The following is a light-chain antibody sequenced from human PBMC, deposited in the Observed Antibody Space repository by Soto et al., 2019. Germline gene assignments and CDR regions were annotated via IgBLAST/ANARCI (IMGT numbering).Light chain of an antibody. CDR2: GNS. V-gene: IGLV1-40*01. J-gene: IGLJ2*01. CDR3: QSYDSSLSGVL. CDR1: SSNIGAGYD. Sequence: QSVLTQPPSVSGAPGQRVTISCTGSSSNIGAGYDVHWYQQLPGTAPKLLIYGNSNRPSGVPDRFSGSKSGTSAYLSITVLQAEDEADYYCQSYDSSLSGVLFGGGTKLT.